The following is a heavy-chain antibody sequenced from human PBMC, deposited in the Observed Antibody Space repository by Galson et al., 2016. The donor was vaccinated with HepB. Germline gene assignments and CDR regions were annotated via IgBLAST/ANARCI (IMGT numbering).Heavy chain of an antibody. CDR3: ARSYYADYQLFSY. V-gene: IGHV4-31*02. CDR2: IYYSGST. D-gene: IGHD4-17*01. J-gene: IGHJ4*02. Sequence: VSGDSITSGAYYWSWIRQHPGKGLEYIGYIYYSGSTYYNPSLESRITISVDTSKNQFSLKLSSVTAADTAVYYCARSYYADYQLFSYWGQGTLVTVSS. CDR1: GDSITSGAYY.